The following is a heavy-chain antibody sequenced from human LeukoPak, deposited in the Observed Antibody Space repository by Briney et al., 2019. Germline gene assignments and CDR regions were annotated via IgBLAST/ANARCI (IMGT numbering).Heavy chain of an antibody. V-gene: IGHV1-2*02. J-gene: IGHJ4*02. CDR2: INPNSGGT. Sequence: GASVKVSCKASGYTFTGYYMHWVRQAPGQGLEWMGWINPNSGGTNYAQKFQGRVTMTRDTSISTAYMELSRLRSDDTAVYYCARDLGSGYDYFDYWGQGTLVIVSS. D-gene: IGHD5-12*01. CDR3: ARDLGSGYDYFDY. CDR1: GYTFTGYY.